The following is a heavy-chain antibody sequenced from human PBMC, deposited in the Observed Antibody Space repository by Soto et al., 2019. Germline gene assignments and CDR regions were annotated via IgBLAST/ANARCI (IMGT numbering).Heavy chain of an antibody. V-gene: IGHV3-72*01. D-gene: IGHD3-9*01. CDR2: SRNKANSYTT. Sequence: GGSLRLSCAASGFTFSDHYMDWVRQAPGKGLEWVGRSRNKANSYTTEYAASVKGRFTISRDDSENSVYLQMNSLRTEDTAVYYCARVRSNTGYNPFDIWGQGTMVTVSS. CDR1: GFTFSDHY. J-gene: IGHJ3*02. CDR3: ARVRSNTGYNPFDI.